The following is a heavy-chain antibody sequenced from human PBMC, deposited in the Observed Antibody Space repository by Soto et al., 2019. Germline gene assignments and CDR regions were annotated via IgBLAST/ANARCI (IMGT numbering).Heavy chain of an antibody. CDR3: AKIGGFGESYDY. V-gene: IGHV3-30*18. D-gene: IGHD3-10*01. CDR1: GFTFTSSG. Sequence: QVQLVESGGGVVQPGRSLRLSCAVSGFTFTSSGMHWVRQAPGKGLEWVAVISYDGSNEYYADSVKARFTISRDNSKNKLYLQMNSRRVEDTAVYFCAKIGGFGESYDYWGQGILVTVSS. J-gene: IGHJ4*02. CDR2: ISYDGSNE.